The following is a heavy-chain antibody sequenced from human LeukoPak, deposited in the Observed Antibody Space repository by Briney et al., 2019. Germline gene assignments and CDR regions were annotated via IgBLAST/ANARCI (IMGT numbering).Heavy chain of an antibody. Sequence: GGSLRLSCAASGFTFSSYVMSWVRQAPGKGLEWVSMIGGGGGITWYADSVKGRFTISRDNSKNTVYLQMISLRAEDTAVYYCAKLSGSYFEYWGQGTLVTVSS. J-gene: IGHJ4*02. CDR1: GFTFSSYV. V-gene: IGHV3-23*01. CDR3: AKLSGSYFEY. CDR2: IGGGGGIT. D-gene: IGHD1-26*01.